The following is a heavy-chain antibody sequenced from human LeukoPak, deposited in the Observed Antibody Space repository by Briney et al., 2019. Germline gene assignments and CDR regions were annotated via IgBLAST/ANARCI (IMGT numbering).Heavy chain of an antibody. D-gene: IGHD4-11*01. CDR1: GGSFTKYY. CDR2: INRSGST. CDR3: ARTALTTVLYLD. V-gene: IGHV4-34*01. Sequence: SETLSLTCGVSGGSFTKYYWSWIRQPPGKGLEWIGEINRSGSTNYNPSLKSRVTISVDTSKTQFSLKLTSVTAADTAVYFCARTALTTVLYLDWGQGTLVTVSS. J-gene: IGHJ4*02.